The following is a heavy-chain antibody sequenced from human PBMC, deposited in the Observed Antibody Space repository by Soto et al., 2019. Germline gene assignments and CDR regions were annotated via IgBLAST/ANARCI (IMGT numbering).Heavy chain of an antibody. Sequence: SETLSLTCTVSGDSISSGAYYWSWIRQRPGKGLEWIGYIYYSGGTSYNPSLKSRVTISVDTSKNQFSLKLSSVTAADTAVYYCARHPYDFWTYNWFDPWGQGTLVTVSS. J-gene: IGHJ5*02. D-gene: IGHD3-3*01. CDR2: IYYSGGT. CDR3: ARHPYDFWTYNWFDP. CDR1: GDSISSGAYY. V-gene: IGHV4-39*01.